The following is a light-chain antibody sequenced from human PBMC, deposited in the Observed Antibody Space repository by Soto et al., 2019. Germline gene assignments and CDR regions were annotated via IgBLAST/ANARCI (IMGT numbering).Light chain of an antibody. CDR3: QQSFSIPDT. J-gene: IGKJ2*01. CDR1: QSISSY. CDR2: TAS. Sequence: DIQMTQSPSSLSASVGDRVTITCRASQSISSYLNWYQQKPGKAPQLLIYTASSLQSGVPSRFSGRGSGTDFTLTISSLQPEDFGTYYCQQSFSIPDTFGQGTKLQI. V-gene: IGKV1-39*01.